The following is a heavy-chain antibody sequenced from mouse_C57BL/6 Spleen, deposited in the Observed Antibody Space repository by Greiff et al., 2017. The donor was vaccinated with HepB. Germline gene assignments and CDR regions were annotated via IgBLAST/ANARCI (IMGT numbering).Heavy chain of an antibody. Sequence: QVQLQQPGAELVRPGSSVKLSCKASGYTFTSYWMHWVKQRPIQGLEWIGNIDPSDSETHYNQKFKDKATLTVDKSSSTAYMQLSSLTSEDSAVYYCASVYYGNYGAMDYWGQGTSVTVSS. J-gene: IGHJ4*01. V-gene: IGHV1-52*01. D-gene: IGHD2-1*01. CDR2: IDPSDSET. CDR3: ASVYYGNYGAMDY. CDR1: GYTFTSYW.